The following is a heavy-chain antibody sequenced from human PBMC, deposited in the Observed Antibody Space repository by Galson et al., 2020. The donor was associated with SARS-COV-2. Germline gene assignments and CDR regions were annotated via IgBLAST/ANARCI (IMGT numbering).Heavy chain of an antibody. D-gene: IGHD3-3*01. V-gene: IGHV3-33*06. CDR3: AKDGSFGYYDFWSGFDY. CDR2: IWYDGRNK. J-gene: IGHJ4*02. Sequence: GGSLRLSCAASGFTFSSYGMHWVRQAPGKGLEWVAVIWYDGRNKYYADSVKGRFTISRDNSKNTLYLQMNSLRAEDTAVYYCAKDGSFGYYDFWSGFDYWGQGTLVTVSS. CDR1: GFTFSSYG.